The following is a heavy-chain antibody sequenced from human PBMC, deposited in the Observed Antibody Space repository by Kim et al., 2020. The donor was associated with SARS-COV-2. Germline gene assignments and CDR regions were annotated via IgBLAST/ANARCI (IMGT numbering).Heavy chain of an antibody. V-gene: IGHV1-46*01. CDR2: INPSGGNT. CDR3: ARDRARRKGYCTTTTCRPGPENAFDI. Sequence: ASVKVSCKASGYIFSTYYIHWVRQAPGQGLEWMGIINPSGGNTNYAQKFQGRVTMTRDTSTSTVYMEMSSLRSEDTAIYYCARDRARRKGYCTTTTCRPGPENAFDIWGQGTMVTVSS. J-gene: IGHJ3*02. CDR1: GYIFSTYY. D-gene: IGHD2-2*01.